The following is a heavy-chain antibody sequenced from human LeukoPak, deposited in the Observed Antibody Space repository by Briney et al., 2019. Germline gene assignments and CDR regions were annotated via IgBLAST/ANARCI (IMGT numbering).Heavy chain of an antibody. CDR3: ARAEGSGSYSPYFDY. V-gene: IGHV3-33*01. CDR2: IWYDGSNK. D-gene: IGHD3-10*01. J-gene: IGHJ4*02. Sequence: PGRSLRLSCAASGFTFSSYGMHWVRQAPGKGLEWLAVIWYDGSNKYYADSVKGRFTISRDNSKNTLYLQMNSLRAEDTAVYYCARAEGSGSYSPYFDYWGQGTLVTVSS. CDR1: GFTFSSYG.